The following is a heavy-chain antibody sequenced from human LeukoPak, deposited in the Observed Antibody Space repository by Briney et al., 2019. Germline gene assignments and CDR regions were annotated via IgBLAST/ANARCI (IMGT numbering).Heavy chain of an antibody. CDR2: IYPGDSDT. D-gene: IGHD3-3*01. Sequence: GESLKISCKGSGYSFTSYWIGWVRQMPGKGLEWMGIIYPGDSDTRYSPSFQGQVTISADKSISTAYLQWSSLKASDTAMYYCARPVMYYDFWSGYFDAFDIWGQGTMVTVSS. CDR1: GYSFTSYW. J-gene: IGHJ3*02. CDR3: ARPVMYYDFWSGYFDAFDI. V-gene: IGHV5-51*01.